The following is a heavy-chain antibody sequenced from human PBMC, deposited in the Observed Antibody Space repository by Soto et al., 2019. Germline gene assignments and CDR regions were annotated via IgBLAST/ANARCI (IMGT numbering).Heavy chain of an antibody. D-gene: IGHD2-15*01. Sequence: EVQLLESGGGLVQPGGSLRLSCAASGFTFSSYAMSWVRQAPGKGLEWVSTISGGGDGTYYADSVKGRFTISRDNYRNTVYLQMNSLEGEDTAVYYCAKKGLGYLTTYCSGGDCHYAVDIWGQGTMVTVCS. CDR3: AKKGLGYLTTYCSGGDCHYAVDI. J-gene: IGHJ3*02. CDR2: ISGGGDGT. V-gene: IGHV3-23*01. CDR1: GFTFSSYA.